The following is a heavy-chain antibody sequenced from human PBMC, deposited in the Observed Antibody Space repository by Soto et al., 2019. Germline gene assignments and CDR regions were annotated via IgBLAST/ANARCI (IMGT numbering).Heavy chain of an antibody. CDR3: GRGWGTLDYDFWSGYSNNWFDP. V-gene: IGHV4-59*01. D-gene: IGHD3-3*01. Sequence: SETLSLTCTVSGGSISSYYWSWIRQPPGKGLEWIGYIYYSGSTNYNPSLKSRVTISVDTSKNQFSLKMSSVTAADTAVYYCGRGWGTLDYDFWSGYSNNWFDPWGQGTLVTVCS. CDR1: GGSISSYY. J-gene: IGHJ5*02. CDR2: IYYSGST.